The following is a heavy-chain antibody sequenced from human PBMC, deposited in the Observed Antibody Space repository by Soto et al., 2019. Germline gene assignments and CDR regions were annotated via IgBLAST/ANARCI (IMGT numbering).Heavy chain of an antibody. CDR2: ISYDGSNK. D-gene: IGHD5-18*01. CDR3: AKELTAMVTSWASFFDY. CDR1: GFTFSSYG. Sequence: GGSLRLSCAASGFTFSSYGMHWVRQAPGKGLEWVAVISYDGSNKYYADSVKGRFTISRDNSKNTLYLQMNSLRAEDTAVYYCAKELTAMVTSWASFFDYWGQGTLVTVSS. V-gene: IGHV3-30*18. J-gene: IGHJ4*02.